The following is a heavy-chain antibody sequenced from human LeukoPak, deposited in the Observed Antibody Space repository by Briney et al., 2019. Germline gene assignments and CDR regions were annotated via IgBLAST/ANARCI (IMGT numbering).Heavy chain of an antibody. CDR3: ARAGEDSSGYYLKY. V-gene: IGHV4-30-4*08. J-gene: IGHJ4*02. CDR1: GGSISSGDYY. D-gene: IGHD3-22*01. Sequence: PSETLSLTCTVSGGSISSGDYYWSWIRQPPGKGPECIGYIYYSGSTYYNPSLKSRVTISVDTSKNQFSLKLSSVTAADTAVYYCARAGEDSSGYYLKYWGQGTLVTVSS. CDR2: IYYSGST.